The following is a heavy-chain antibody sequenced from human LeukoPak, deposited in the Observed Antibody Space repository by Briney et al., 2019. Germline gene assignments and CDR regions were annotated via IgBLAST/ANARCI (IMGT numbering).Heavy chain of an antibody. J-gene: IGHJ4*02. D-gene: IGHD4-17*01. CDR3: AKDSDAVTTCLDS. Sequence: GGSLRLSCAASGFAFSSYAMSWVRQAPGKGLEWVSSISGSGGSTHYADSMKGRFTISRDNSKITLYLQMNSLRVEDTAVYYCAKDSDAVTTCLDSWGQGTLVAVSS. CDR2: ISGSGGST. CDR1: GFAFSSYA. V-gene: IGHV3-23*01.